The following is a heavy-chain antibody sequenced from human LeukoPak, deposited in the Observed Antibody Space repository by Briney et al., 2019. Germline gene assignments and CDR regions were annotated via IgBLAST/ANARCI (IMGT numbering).Heavy chain of an antibody. CDR3: AGHHPRNTVDF. CDR2: ISDIGSI. V-gene: IGHV4-59*08. D-gene: IGHD2/OR15-2a*01. CDR1: GGSISSYY. Sequence: SETLSLTCTVSGGSISSYYWNWIRQPPGKGLEWIGYISDIGSINYNPSLKSRVTISLDTSKNQFSLKLSSVTAADTAVYYCAGHHPRNTVDFWGQGTLVTVSS. J-gene: IGHJ4*02.